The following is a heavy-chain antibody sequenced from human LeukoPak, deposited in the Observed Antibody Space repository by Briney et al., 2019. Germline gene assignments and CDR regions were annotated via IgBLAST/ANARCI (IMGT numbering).Heavy chain of an antibody. CDR3: ARFGRNYYDSRSLDY. Sequence: PGGSLRLSCAASGFTFSSYSMNWVRQAPGKGLEWVSYISSSSSTIYYADSVKGRFTISRDNAKNSLYLQLNSLRDEDTAVYYWARFGRNYYDSRSLDYWGQGTLVTVSS. D-gene: IGHD3-22*01. CDR1: GFTFSSYS. V-gene: IGHV3-48*02. J-gene: IGHJ4*02. CDR2: ISSSSSTI.